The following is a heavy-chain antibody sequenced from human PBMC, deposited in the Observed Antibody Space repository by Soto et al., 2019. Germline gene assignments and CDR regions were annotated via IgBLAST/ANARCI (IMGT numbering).Heavy chain of an antibody. D-gene: IGHD2-15*01. V-gene: IGHV3-23*01. Sequence: PGGSLRLSCAASGFTFSSYAMSWVRQAPGKGLEWVAAISGSGASTYYADSVKGRFTISRDNSKNTLYLQMNALRAEDTAVYYCANSPTEGAATTDSFDYWGQGTLVTVSS. CDR2: ISGSGAST. CDR1: GFTFSSYA. CDR3: ANSPTEGAATTDSFDY. J-gene: IGHJ4*02.